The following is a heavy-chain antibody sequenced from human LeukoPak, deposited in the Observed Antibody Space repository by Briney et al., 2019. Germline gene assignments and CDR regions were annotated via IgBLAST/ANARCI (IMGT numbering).Heavy chain of an antibody. CDR1: GGSFSGYY. CDR3: ARAGSSYSPLWY. V-gene: IGHV4-34*01. CDR2: INHSGST. D-gene: IGHD5-18*01. J-gene: IGHJ4*02. Sequence: SETLSLTCAVYGGSFSGYYWSWIRQPPGKGLEWIGEINHSGSTNYNPSLKSRVTISVDTAKNQFSLKLSSVTAADTAVYYCARAGSSYSPLWYWGQGTLVTVSS.